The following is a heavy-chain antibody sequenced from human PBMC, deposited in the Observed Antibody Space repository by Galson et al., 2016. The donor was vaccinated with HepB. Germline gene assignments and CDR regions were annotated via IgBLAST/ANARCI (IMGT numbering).Heavy chain of an antibody. V-gene: IGHV3-13*01. Sequence: SLRLSCAASGFTFSTHDMHWVRQAPGKGLEWVSHIGIAGDTYYLGSVKGRFTISRENAKNSLYLQMNSLRVEDTAVYYCAGGTYSDPDYWGQGTLVTVSS. CDR2: IGIAGDT. D-gene: IGHD1-26*01. CDR1: GFTFSTHD. CDR3: AGGTYSDPDY. J-gene: IGHJ4*02.